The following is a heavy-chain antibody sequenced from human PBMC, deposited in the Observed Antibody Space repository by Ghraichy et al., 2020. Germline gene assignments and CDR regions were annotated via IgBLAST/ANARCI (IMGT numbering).Heavy chain of an antibody. Sequence: GGSLRLSCAASGFTFSNHAMHWVRQAPGKGLEWVTFISYVGDNKYYADSVKGRFTISRDNSKNTLYLQMNSLRAEDTAVYYCARDMVGDVVAGYGVDVWGQGTAVTVSS. V-gene: IGHV3-30*14. D-gene: IGHD3-10*02. J-gene: IGHJ6*02. CDR1: GFTFSNHA. CDR3: ARDMVGDVVAGYGVDV. CDR2: ISYVGDNK.